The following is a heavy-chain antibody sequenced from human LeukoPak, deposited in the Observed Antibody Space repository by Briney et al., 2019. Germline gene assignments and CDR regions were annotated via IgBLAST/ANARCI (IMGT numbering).Heavy chain of an antibody. J-gene: IGHJ4*02. CDR1: GFTVSSNY. CDR3: ATISDLLYYFVS. Sequence: PGGSLRLSCAASGFTVSSNYMSWVCQAPGRGLEWVSLIYTGGKSYYADSVKGRFTLSRDNSKNTVYLQMTSLRVEDTAMYYCATISDLLYYFVSWGERALVSVSS. V-gene: IGHV3-66*01. CDR2: IYTGGKS.